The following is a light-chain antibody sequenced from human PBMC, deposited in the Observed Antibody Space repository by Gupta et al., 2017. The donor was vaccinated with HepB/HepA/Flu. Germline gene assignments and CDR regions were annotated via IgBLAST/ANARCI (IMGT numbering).Light chain of an antibody. CDR1: QSVYNNY. CDR2: GAS. CDR3: QQHGSSPYT. Sequence: EIVLTQSPGSLSLSPGEGATLSCRATQSVYNNYLTWYQQKPGQAPRLLIYGASTRATGIPDRFSGTGSGTDFTLTISRLEPEDFAVYYCQQHGSSPYTFGHWTKLEI. J-gene: IGKJ2*01. V-gene: IGKV3-20*01.